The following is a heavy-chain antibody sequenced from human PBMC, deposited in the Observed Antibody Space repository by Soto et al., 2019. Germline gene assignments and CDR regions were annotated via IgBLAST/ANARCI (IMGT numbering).Heavy chain of an antibody. CDR2: INPNSGAT. V-gene: IGHV1-2*02. CDR3: ATLGAGAFDN. D-gene: IGHD3-16*01. Sequence: QVQLVQSGAEVKKPGASVRVSCRASGYTFTDFYIHWVRQAPGQGLEGMGWINPNSGATEYAQKFQGRVNMTRVTSIRTAYMELTSLITDDTAVYYCATLGAGAFDNWGQGSLVTVSS. J-gene: IGHJ4*02. CDR1: GYTFTDFY.